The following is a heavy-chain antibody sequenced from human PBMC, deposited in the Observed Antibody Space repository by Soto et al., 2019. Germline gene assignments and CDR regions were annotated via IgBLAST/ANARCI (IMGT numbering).Heavy chain of an antibody. CDR3: ARDQAGYAGPTTRFDY. Sequence: QVQLVESGGGVVQPGRSLRLSCAASGFTFSSYDMHWVCQAPGKGLEWVAVIWYDGSNKNYADSVKGRFTISRDNSKNTLYLQMNSLRAEDTAVYYCARDQAGYAGPTTRFDYWGQGTLVTVSS. J-gene: IGHJ4*02. V-gene: IGHV3-33*01. CDR1: GFTFSSYD. D-gene: IGHD1-26*01. CDR2: IWYDGSNK.